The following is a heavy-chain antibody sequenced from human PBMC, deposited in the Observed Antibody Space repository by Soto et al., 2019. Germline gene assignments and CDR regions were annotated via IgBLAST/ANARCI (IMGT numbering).Heavy chain of an antibody. CDR3: ARDPPEVPSYSSGCYGVDY. V-gene: IGHV1-18*01. Sequence: QVQLVQSGAEVKKPGASVKVSCKASGYTFTSYGISWVRQAPGQGLEWMGWISAYNGNTNYAQKLQGRGTMTTDTSTSTAYRELGRLTSDDTAVYYCARDPPEVPSYSSGCYGVDYWGQGTLVTVSS. J-gene: IGHJ4*02. D-gene: IGHD6-19*01. CDR1: GYTFTSYG. CDR2: ISAYNGNT.